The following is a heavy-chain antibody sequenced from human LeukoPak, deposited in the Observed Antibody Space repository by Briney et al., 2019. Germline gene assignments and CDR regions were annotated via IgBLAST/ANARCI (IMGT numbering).Heavy chain of an antibody. V-gene: IGHV3-15*01. CDR1: GLTFNNAW. J-gene: IGHJ4*02. Sequence: PGGSLRLSCAASGLTFNNAWMSWVRQAPGKGLEWVGRIRSRSAGGTTDYGAPVKGRFTISRDDSKNTLYLQMNSLKTEDTAVYYSSAGGGIHDYWGQGTLVTVSS. CDR3: SAGGGIHDY. D-gene: IGHD2-15*01. CDR2: IRSRSAGGTT.